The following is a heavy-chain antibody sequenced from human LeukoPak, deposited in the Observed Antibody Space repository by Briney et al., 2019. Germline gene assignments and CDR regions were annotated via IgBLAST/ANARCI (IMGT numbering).Heavy chain of an antibody. CDR3: AKSLLQWDAFDL. D-gene: IGHD6-19*01. Sequence: GGSLRLSCAASGFTFSSYAMSWVRQAPGKGLEWVSAIGGSGDTTYYADSVKGRFTISRDYSKNTLYLQMDSLRAEDTAVYYCAKSLLQWDAFDLWGQGTVVTVSS. CDR1: GFTFSSYA. J-gene: IGHJ3*01. CDR2: IGGSGDTT. V-gene: IGHV3-23*01.